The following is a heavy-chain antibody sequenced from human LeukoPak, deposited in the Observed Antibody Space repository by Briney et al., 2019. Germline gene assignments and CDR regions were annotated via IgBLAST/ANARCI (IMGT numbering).Heavy chain of an antibody. V-gene: IGHV3-23*01. CDR3: AKDTITFGGVIVSFDY. CDR2: ISGSGGST. J-gene: IGHJ4*02. D-gene: IGHD3-16*02. Sequence: PGGSLRLSCAASGFTFSSYAMSWVRQAPGKGLEWVSAISGSGGSTYYADSVKGQFTISRDNSKNTLYLQMNSLRAEDTAVYYCAKDTITFGGVIVSFDYWGQGTLVTVSS. CDR1: GFTFSSYA.